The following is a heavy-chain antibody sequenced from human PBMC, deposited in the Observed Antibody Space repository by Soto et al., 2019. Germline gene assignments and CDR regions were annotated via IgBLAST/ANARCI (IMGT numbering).Heavy chain of an antibody. CDR1: GFTFSSYA. J-gene: IGHJ4*02. CDR2: ISGSGGST. CDR3: AKGPEWLLSWFDY. Sequence: EVQLLESGGGLVQPGGSLRLSCAASGFTFSSYAMSWVRQAPGKGLEWVSAISGSGGSTYYADSVRGRFTISRDNSKNTLYLKMNSLRAEDTAVYYCAKGPEWLLSWFDYWGQGTLVTVSS. D-gene: IGHD3-3*01. V-gene: IGHV3-23*01.